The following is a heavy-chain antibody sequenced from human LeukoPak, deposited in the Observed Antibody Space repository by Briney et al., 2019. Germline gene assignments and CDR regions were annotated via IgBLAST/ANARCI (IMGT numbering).Heavy chain of an antibody. J-gene: IGHJ3*02. Sequence: PGGSLRLSCAASGFTFDDYAMHWVRQAPGKGLEWVSGISWNSGSIGYADSVKGRFTISRDNAKNSLYLQMNSLRAEDMALYYCAKDKYSSSWSVAFDIWGQGTMVTVSS. CDR2: ISWNSGSI. D-gene: IGHD6-13*01. V-gene: IGHV3-9*03. CDR3: AKDKYSSSWSVAFDI. CDR1: GFTFDDYA.